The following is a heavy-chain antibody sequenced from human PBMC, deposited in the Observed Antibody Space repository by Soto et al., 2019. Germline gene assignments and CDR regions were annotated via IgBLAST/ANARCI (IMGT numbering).Heavy chain of an antibody. D-gene: IGHD3-10*01. Sequence: GGSLRLSCAASRFTFSNFAMSWVRQAPAKGLEWVSTITGTSANTYYTDSVKGRFAISRDNSQNTLYLQMNSLTTEDTAVYYCAKGGATYGLLNHDYRGQRPVATVSS. CDR3: AKGGATYGLLNHDY. CDR1: RFTFSNFA. CDR2: ITGTSANT. V-gene: IGHV3-23*01. J-gene: IGHJ4*02.